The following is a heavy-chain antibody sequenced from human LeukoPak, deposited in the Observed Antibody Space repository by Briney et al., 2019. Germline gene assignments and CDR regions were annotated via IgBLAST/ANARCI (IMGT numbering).Heavy chain of an antibody. D-gene: IGHD3-10*01. CDR3: ARDPAYYYGSGSTHDY. CDR1: GYTFTSYG. Sequence: ASVKVSCKASGYTFTSYGIGWVRQAPGQGLEWMGWISAYNGNTNYAQKLQGRVTMTTDTSTSTAYMELRSLRSDDTAVYYCARDPAYYYGSGSTHDYWGQGTLVTVSS. J-gene: IGHJ4*02. V-gene: IGHV1-18*01. CDR2: ISAYNGNT.